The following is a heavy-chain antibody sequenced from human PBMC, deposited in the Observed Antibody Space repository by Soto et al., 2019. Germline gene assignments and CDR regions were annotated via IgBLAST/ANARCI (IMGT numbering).Heavy chain of an antibody. J-gene: IGHJ4*02. V-gene: IGHV1-69*13. CDR1: GGTFSSYA. CDR3: ARVNSGYASDYFDY. CDR2: IIPIFGTA. D-gene: IGHD5-12*01. Sequence: SVKVSCKASGGTFSSYAISWVRQAPGQGLEWMGGIIPIFGTANYAQKFQGRVTITADESTSTAYMELSSLRSEDTAVYYCARVNSGYASDYFDYWGQGTLVTVSS.